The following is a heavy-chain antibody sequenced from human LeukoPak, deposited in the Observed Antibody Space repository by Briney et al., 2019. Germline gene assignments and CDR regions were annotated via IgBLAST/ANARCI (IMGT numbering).Heavy chain of an antibody. V-gene: IGHV3-30*18. Sequence: GGSLRLSCAASGFTFSSYGMHWVRQAPGKGLEWVAVISYDGSNKYYADSVKGRFTISRDNSKNTLYLQMNSLRAEDTAVYYCAKPIYYDSSGYDYWGQGTLVTVSS. CDR1: GFTFSSYG. CDR2: ISYDGSNK. CDR3: AKPIYYDSSGYDY. D-gene: IGHD3-22*01. J-gene: IGHJ4*02.